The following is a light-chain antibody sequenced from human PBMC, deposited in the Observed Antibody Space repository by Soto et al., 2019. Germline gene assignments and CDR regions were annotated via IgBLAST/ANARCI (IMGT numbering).Light chain of an antibody. V-gene: IGLV2-14*01. CDR1: SSDVGGYNY. CDR3: NSYTSNTLYV. CDR2: DVS. J-gene: IGLJ1*01. Sequence: QSALTQPASVSGSPGQSITISCTGTSSDVGGYNYISWYQQHPGKAPKLIIHDVSRRPSGVSYRFSGSKSGNTASLTISGLQAEDEADYYGNSYTSNTLYVFGTGTRSPS.